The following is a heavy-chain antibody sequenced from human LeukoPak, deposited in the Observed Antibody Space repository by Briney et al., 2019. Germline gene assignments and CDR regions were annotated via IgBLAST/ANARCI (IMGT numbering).Heavy chain of an antibody. CDR1: GFTFSSYS. D-gene: IGHD3-22*01. CDR2: ISSSSSYI. V-gene: IGHV3-21*01. Sequence: GGSLRLSCADSGFTFSSYSMNWVRQAPGKGLEWVSSISSSSSYIYYADSVKGRFTISRDNAKNSLYLQMNSLRAEDTAVYYCARLGGYYGLYYFDYWGQGTLVTVSS. J-gene: IGHJ4*02. CDR3: ARLGGYYGLYYFDY.